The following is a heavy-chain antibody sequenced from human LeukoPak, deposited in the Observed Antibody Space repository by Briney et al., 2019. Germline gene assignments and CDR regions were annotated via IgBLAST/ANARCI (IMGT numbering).Heavy chain of an antibody. V-gene: IGHV4-38-2*02. D-gene: IGHD3-22*01. J-gene: IGHJ4*02. CDR1: GYSISSGFY. CDR3: ARESGAKYYDSSGYYPPTPRYYFDY. Sequence: KPSETLSLTCSVSGYSISSGFYWGWIRQPPGKGLEWIGSIFHSGSTYYNSSVKSRVTISVDTSKNQFSLKLSSVTAADTAVYYCARESGAKYYDSSGYYPPTPRYYFDYWGQGTLVTVSS. CDR2: IFHSGST.